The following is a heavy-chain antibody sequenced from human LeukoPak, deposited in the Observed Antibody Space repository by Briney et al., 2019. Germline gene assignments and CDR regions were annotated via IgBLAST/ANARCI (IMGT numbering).Heavy chain of an antibody. Sequence: SETLSLTCAVYGGSFSGYYWSWIRQPPGKGLEWIGKINHSGSTNYNPSLKSRVTISVDTSKNQFSLKLSSVTAADTAVYYCARVKWFGESRGYFDYWGQGTLVTVSS. V-gene: IGHV4-34*01. D-gene: IGHD3-10*01. CDR3: ARVKWFGESRGYFDY. CDR2: INHSGST. CDR1: GGSFSGYY. J-gene: IGHJ4*02.